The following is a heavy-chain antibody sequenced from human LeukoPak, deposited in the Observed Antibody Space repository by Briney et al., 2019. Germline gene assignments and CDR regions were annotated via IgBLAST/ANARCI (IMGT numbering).Heavy chain of an antibody. D-gene: IGHD2/OR15-2a*01. Sequence: SETLSLTCTVPGGSISSYYWSWIRQPPGKGLEWIGYIYYSGSTNYNPSLKSRVTISVDTSKNQFSLKLSSVTAADTAVYYCARVTNSPDNYYYYYMDVWGKGTTVTVSS. CDR2: IYYSGST. J-gene: IGHJ6*03. CDR3: ARVTNSPDNYYYYYMDV. CDR1: GGSISSYY. V-gene: IGHV4-59*12.